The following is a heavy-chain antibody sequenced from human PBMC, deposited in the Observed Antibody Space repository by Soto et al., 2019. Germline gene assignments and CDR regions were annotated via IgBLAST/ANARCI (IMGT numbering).Heavy chain of an antibody. CDR2: IWYDGSDK. CDR3: ARHGYNYGGGYFDY. J-gene: IGHJ4*02. Sequence: PGGSLRLSCVASGFNFSTYGMHWVRQAPGKGLEWVAVIWYDGSDKYYAESVKGRFTISRDNSKNTLYLQMNSLRAEDTAVYYCARHGYNYGGGYFDYWGQGTLVTVSS. CDR1: GFNFSTYG. V-gene: IGHV3-33*01. D-gene: IGHD5-18*01.